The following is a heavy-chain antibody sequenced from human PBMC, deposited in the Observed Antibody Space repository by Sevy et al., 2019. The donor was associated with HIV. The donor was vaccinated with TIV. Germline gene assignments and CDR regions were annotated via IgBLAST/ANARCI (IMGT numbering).Heavy chain of an antibody. J-gene: IGHJ5*02. Sequence: GESLKISCAASGFTFSSYSMNWVRQAPGKGLEWVSYISSSSTIYYADSVKGRFTISRDNAKNSLYLQMNSLRDEDTAVYYCAREYYGSGSYEDFDPWGQGTLVTVSS. V-gene: IGHV3-48*02. D-gene: IGHD3-10*01. CDR3: AREYYGSGSYEDFDP. CDR1: GFTFSSYS. CDR2: ISSSSTI.